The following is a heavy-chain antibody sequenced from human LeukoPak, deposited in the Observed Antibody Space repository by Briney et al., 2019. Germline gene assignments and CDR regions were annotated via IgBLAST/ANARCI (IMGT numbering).Heavy chain of an antibody. CDR3: AKGYKRTTYDYVWGSYREANFDY. CDR2: ISWDGGST. J-gene: IGHJ4*02. CDR1: GFTFDDYP. Sequence: GGSLRLSCAASGFTFDDYPMHWVRQAPGKGLEWVSLISWDGGSTYYADSVKGRFTISRDNSKNSLYLQMNSLRTEDTALYYCAKGYKRTTYDYVWGSYREANFDYWGQGTLVTVSS. V-gene: IGHV3-43*01. D-gene: IGHD3-16*02.